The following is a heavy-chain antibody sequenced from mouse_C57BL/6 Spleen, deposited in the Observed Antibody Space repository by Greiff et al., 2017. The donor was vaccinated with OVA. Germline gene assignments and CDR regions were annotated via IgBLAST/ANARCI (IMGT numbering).Heavy chain of an antibody. J-gene: IGHJ3*01. Sequence: QVQLQQPGAELVKPGASVKMSCKASGYTFTSYWITWVKQRPGQGLEWIGDIYPGSGSTNYNEKFKSKATLTVDTSSSTAYMQLSSLTSEDSAVYYCARCHGYDGAWFADWGQGTLVTVSA. V-gene: IGHV1-55*01. D-gene: IGHD2-2*01. CDR2: IYPGSGST. CDR1: GYTFTSYW. CDR3: ARCHGYDGAWFAD.